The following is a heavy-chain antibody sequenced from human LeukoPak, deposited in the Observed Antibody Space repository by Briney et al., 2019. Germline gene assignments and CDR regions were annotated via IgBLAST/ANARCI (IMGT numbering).Heavy chain of an antibody. D-gene: IGHD5-18*01. CDR3: AKNGAYSYEDYFDY. J-gene: IGHJ4*02. V-gene: IGHV3-30*02. Sequence: GGSLRLSCAASGLDFGDYGMHWVRQAPGKGLEWIAFLRYDGSNKYYADSVKGRFTISRDNSKDSLYLQMNSLRAEDTAIYYCAKNGAYSYEDYFDYWGQGTLVTVSS. CDR1: GLDFGDYG. CDR2: LRYDGSNK.